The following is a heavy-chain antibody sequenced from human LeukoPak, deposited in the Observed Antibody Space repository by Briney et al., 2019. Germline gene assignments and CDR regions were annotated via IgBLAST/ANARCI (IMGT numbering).Heavy chain of an antibody. V-gene: IGHV3-30*02. Sequence: PGGSLRLSCAASGFTFSSYGMHWVRQAPGKGLEWVAFIRYDGSNKYYADFVKGRFTISRDNSKNTLYLQMNSLRAEDTAVYYCAKSARRYCSGGSCYYFDYWGQGTLVTVSS. CDR2: IRYDGSNK. CDR1: GFTFSSYG. J-gene: IGHJ4*02. D-gene: IGHD2-15*01. CDR3: AKSARRYCSGGSCYYFDY.